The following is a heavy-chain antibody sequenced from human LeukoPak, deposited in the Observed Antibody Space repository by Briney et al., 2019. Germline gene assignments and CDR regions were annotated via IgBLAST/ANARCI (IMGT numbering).Heavy chain of an antibody. CDR1: GGSISSSSYY. V-gene: IGHV4-39*01. CDR2: IYYSGST. CDR3: ARTPPVSVGAFDI. Sequence: SETLSLTCTVSGGSISSSSYYWGWIRQPPGKGLEWIGSIYYSGSTYYNPSLRSRVTISVDTSKNQFSLKLSSVTAADTAVYYCARTPPVSVGAFDIWGQGTMVTVSS. J-gene: IGHJ3*02.